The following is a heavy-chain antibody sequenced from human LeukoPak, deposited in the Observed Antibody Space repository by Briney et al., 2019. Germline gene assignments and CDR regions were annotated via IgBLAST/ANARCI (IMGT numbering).Heavy chain of an antibody. CDR2: INHSGSA. V-gene: IGHV4-34*01. J-gene: IGHJ4*02. Sequence: SETLSLTCTVYGGSLSGYYWSWIRQSPGKGLEWIGEINHSGSAKYIPSLKSRVTISVDTSGNQFSLDLTSVTAADTAVYYCARGRGDSSPYMGGFYYFDSWGQGSLVTVSS. CDR1: GGSLSGYY. D-gene: IGHD5-18*01. CDR3: ARGRGDSSPYMGGFYYFDS.